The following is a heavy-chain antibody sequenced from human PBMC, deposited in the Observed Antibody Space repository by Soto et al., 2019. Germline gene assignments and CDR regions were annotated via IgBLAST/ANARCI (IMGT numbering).Heavy chain of an antibody. CDR2: INPNSGGT. CDR3: ARGKGKITIFGVVTTKDIYFDY. D-gene: IGHD3-3*01. Sequence: QVQLVQSGAEVKTPGASVKVSCKASGYTFTGYYMHWVRQAPGQGLEWMGWINPNSGGTNYAQKFQGWVTMTRDTSISTAYMELSRLRSDDTAVYYCARGKGKITIFGVVTTKDIYFDYWGQGTLVTVSS. V-gene: IGHV1-2*04. CDR1: GYTFTGYY. J-gene: IGHJ4*02.